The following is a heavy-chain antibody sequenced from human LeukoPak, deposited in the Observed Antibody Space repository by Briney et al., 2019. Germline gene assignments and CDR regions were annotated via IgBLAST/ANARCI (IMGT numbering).Heavy chain of an antibody. V-gene: IGHV3-23*01. D-gene: IGHD3-22*01. Sequence: GALRLSCAASGFTFSSYAMSWVRQAPGKGLEWVSAISGSGGSTYYADSVKGRFTIPRDNSKNTLYLQMNSLRAEDTAVYYCARPTHYYDSSGYKGGYAFDIWGQGTMVTVSS. CDR3: ARPTHYYDSSGYKGGYAFDI. CDR2: ISGSGGST. J-gene: IGHJ3*02. CDR1: GFTFSSYA.